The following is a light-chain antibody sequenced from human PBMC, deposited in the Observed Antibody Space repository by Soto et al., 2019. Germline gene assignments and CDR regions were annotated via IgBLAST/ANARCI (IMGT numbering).Light chain of an antibody. V-gene: IGKV3-20*01. CDR1: QSVSSSY. CDR3: QQYGSSPWT. Sequence: EIVLTQSPGTLSGSAGERATLSCRASQSVSSSYLAWYQQKPGQAPRLLIYGASSRATGIPDRFSGSGSGTDFTLTISRLEPEDFAVYYCQQYGSSPWTFGQGTKVDIK. CDR2: GAS. J-gene: IGKJ1*01.